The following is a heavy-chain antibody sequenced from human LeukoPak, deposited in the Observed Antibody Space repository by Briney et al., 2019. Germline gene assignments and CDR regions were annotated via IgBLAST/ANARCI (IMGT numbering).Heavy chain of an antibody. CDR3: ASRDYYDSSGYYDAFDI. CDR1: GFTFSTYS. D-gene: IGHD3-22*01. V-gene: IGHV3-48*01. Sequence: GGSLRLSCAASGFTFSTYSMNWVRQAPGKGREWVSYIDTGTSTIYYADSVKGRFNISRDNSKNKLYLQMNSLRAEDTAVYYCASRDYYDSSGYYDAFDIWGQGTMVTVSS. J-gene: IGHJ3*02. CDR2: IDTGTSTI.